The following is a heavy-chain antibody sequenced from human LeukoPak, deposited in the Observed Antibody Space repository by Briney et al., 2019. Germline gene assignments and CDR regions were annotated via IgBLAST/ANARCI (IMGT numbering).Heavy chain of an antibody. CDR2: ISGCGGST. D-gene: IGHD3-3*01. J-gene: IGHJ5*02. V-gene: IGHV3-23*01. Sequence: GGSLRLSCAASGFTFSSYGMNWVRQAPGPGLEWVSAISGCGGSTYYADSVKGRFTNSRDNSKKALYLQMNSLRAEDTAVYYCARKEGYYDFWSGEGIWNWFDPWGQGTLVTVSS. CDR1: GFTFSSYG. CDR3: ARKEGYYDFWSGEGIWNWFDP.